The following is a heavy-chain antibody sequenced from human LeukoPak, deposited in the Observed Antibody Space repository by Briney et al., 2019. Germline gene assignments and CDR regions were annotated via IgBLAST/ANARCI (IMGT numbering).Heavy chain of an antibody. D-gene: IGHD3-3*01. V-gene: IGHV3-74*01. CDR2: INSDGSST. J-gene: IGHJ3*02. CDR1: EFTFSSYW. CDR3: ARGFTIFGVVNDAFDI. Sequence: GGSLRLSCAASEFTFSSYWMHWVRQAPGKGLVWVSRINSDGSSTSYADSVKGRFTISRDNAKNQMYLQMNRLRAEDTAVYYCARGFTIFGVVNDAFDIWGQGTMVTVSS.